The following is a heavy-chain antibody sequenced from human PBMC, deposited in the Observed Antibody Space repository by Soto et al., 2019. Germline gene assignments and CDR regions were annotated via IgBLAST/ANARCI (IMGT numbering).Heavy chain of an antibody. D-gene: IGHD2-15*01. CDR1: GFTFSSYA. Sequence: GGSLRLSCAASGFTFSSYAMSWVRQAPGKGLEWVSAISGSGGSTYYADSVKGRFTISRDNSKNTLYLQMNSLKAEAPGRGRFTLSRENSKNARYLQMNGWGAEDKAVYYCAKRGNFYCSGGSCYSRLYYYYMDVWGKGTTVTVSS. CDR2: ISGSGGST. CDR3: TLSRENSKNARYLQMNGWGAEDKAVYYCAKRGNFYCSGGSCYSRLYYYYMDV. V-gene: IGHV3-23*01. J-gene: IGHJ6*03.